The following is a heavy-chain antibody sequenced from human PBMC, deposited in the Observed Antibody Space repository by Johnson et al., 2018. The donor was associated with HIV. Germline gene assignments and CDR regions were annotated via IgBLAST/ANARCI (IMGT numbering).Heavy chain of an antibody. CDR1: GFTFSDFY. Sequence: VQLVESGGGLVKPGGSLRLSCAASGFTFSDFYMSWIRQAPGKGLEWVSGINWNGGNKGYADSVKGRFPISSDNAKNSLYLQMNSLRAEDTALYYCARGFRYCTDGVCYKNAFDIWGQGTMVTVSS. D-gene: IGHD2-8*01. CDR2: INWNGGNK. CDR3: ARGFRYCTDGVCYKNAFDI. J-gene: IGHJ3*02. V-gene: IGHV3-20*04.